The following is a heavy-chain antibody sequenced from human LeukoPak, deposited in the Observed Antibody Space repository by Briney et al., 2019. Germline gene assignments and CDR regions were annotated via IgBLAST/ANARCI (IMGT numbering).Heavy chain of an antibody. CDR2: ISYDGSNK. J-gene: IGHJ3*02. D-gene: IGHD3-22*01. CDR1: GFTFSSYG. CDR3: ARPLGFSYDKWGADAFDI. Sequence: GGSLRLSCAASGFTFSSYGMHWVRQAPGQGLEWVAVISYDGSNKYYADSVKGRFTISRDNSKNTLYLQMNSLRAEDTAVYYCARPLGFSYDKWGADAFDIWGQGTMVTVSS. V-gene: IGHV3-30*03.